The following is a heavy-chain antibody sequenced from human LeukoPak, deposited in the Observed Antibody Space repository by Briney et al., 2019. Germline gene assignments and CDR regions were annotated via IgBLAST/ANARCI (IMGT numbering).Heavy chain of an antibody. CDR3: AKAVTGSYLKWFDP. V-gene: IGHV3-23*01. CDR1: GFTFSSYA. Sequence: GGSLRLSCAASGFTFSSYAMSWVRQAPGKGLEWVSGISNSGDSTYYAASVKGRFTISRANAKNTLNLQMDSLRAEDTALYYCAKAVTGSYLKWFDPWGQGTLVTVSS. D-gene: IGHD1-26*01. CDR2: ISNSGDST. J-gene: IGHJ5*02.